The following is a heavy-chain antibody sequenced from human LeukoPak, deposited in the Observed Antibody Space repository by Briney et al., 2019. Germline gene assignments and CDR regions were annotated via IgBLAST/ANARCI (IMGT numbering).Heavy chain of an antibody. CDR2: IYSGGST. D-gene: IGHD1-26*01. V-gene: IGHV3-66*01. Sequence: AGGSLRLSCAASGFTVSSNYMTWVRQAPGKGLEWVSIIYSGGSTYYADSVKGRFTISRDNARNTLDLQMDSLRAEDTAVYYCAKDRPRGSYGIGRFDPWGQGTLVTVSS. CDR3: AKDRPRGSYGIGRFDP. J-gene: IGHJ5*02. CDR1: GFTVSSNY.